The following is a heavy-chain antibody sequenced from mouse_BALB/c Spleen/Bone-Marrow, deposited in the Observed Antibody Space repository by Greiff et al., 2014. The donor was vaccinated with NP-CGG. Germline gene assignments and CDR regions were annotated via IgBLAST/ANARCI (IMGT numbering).Heavy chain of an antibody. J-gene: IGHJ3*01. CDR1: GYAFSNYL. Sequence: VQGVESGVEVVRPGTSVKVSCKASGYAFSNYLIEWVKQRPGQGLEWIGMINPGSGGSNYNEEFKGKATLTADKSSSTAYMQLSGLTSDDSAVYFCSRSTGTGGFAYWGQGTLVTVSA. D-gene: IGHD4-1*02. CDR2: INPGSGGS. V-gene: IGHV1-54*03. CDR3: SRSTGTGGFAY.